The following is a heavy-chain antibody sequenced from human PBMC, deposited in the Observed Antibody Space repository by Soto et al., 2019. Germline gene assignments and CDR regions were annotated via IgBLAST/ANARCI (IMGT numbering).Heavy chain of an antibody. Sequence: GASVKVSCKASGYTLTHLYMHWVRQAPGQGLEWMGILNPSGGFTSKAQKFQGRVIMTRDTSTNTVYMELSSLRYEDTAVYYCAMPTLVRDYLSLDVWGQGTTVTVSS. D-gene: IGHD3-10*01. CDR3: AMPTLVRDYLSLDV. V-gene: IGHV1-46*01. J-gene: IGHJ6*01. CDR1: GYTLTHLY. CDR2: LNPSGGFT.